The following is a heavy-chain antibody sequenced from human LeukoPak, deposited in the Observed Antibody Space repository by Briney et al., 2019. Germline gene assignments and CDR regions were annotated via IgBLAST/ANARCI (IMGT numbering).Heavy chain of an antibody. CDR1: GFSFSSNA. Sequence: GGPLRLSCSASGFSFSSNAMHWVRQAPGKGLEYVSSISSNGGSTGYADSEKGRFTISRDNSKRGMFLQMSSLSPEDTAIYYCASTYHYDSSGYYPFDYWGQGTLVTASS. J-gene: IGHJ4*02. V-gene: IGHV3-64D*09. CDR3: ASTYHYDSSGYYPFDY. CDR2: ISSNGGST. D-gene: IGHD3-22*01.